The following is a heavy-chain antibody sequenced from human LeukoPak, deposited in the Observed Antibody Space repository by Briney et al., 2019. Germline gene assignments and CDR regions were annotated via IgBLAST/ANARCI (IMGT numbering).Heavy chain of an antibody. Sequence: PSETLSLTCAVYGGSFSDYCWSWIRQPPGKGLEWIGEINHSGSTNYNPSLKSRVTISVDTSKNQFSLKLSSVTPADTAVYYCVRGPLTDLFGVVIIPSDPWGQGTLVTVSS. CDR3: VRGPLTDLFGVVIIPSDP. CDR1: GGSFSDYC. D-gene: IGHD3-3*01. CDR2: INHSGST. J-gene: IGHJ5*02. V-gene: IGHV4-34*01.